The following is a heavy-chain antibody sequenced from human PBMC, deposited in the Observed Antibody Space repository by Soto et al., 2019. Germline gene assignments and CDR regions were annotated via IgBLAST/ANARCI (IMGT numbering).Heavy chain of an antibody. J-gene: IGHJ4*02. Sequence: EVQLVESGGGFVQPGGSLRLSCAASGFTFSFYDVNWVRQAPGKGLEWVSYISSGGGTVYYADSVKGRFTISRDNAKNSLYLQMNSLRAEETAVYYCARQASDDLDYWGQGTLVTVSS. CDR3: ARQASDDLDY. CDR2: ISSGGGTV. CDR1: GFTFSFYD. D-gene: IGHD1-1*01. V-gene: IGHV3-48*03.